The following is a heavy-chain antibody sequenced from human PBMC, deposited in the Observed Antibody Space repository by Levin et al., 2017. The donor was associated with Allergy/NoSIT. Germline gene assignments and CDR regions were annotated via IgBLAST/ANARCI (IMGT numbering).Heavy chain of an antibody. CDR1: GYSFTRYW. D-gene: IGHD4-17*01. CDR3: ARGTDYGDSVDYGMDV. V-gene: IGHV5-51*01. Sequence: GASVKVSCKGSGYSFTRYWIGWVRQTPGKGLEWMGIIYPGDSDTRNSQSFQGQVTVSVDKSTRTAYLQWSSLKASDTAMYYCARGTDYGDSVDYGMDVWGQGTAVTVSS. J-gene: IGHJ6*02. CDR2: IYPGDSDT.